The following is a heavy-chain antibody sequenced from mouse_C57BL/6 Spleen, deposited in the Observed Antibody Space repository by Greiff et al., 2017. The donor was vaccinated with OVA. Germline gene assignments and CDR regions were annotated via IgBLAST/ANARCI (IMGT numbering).Heavy chain of an antibody. CDR1: GYTFTSYG. D-gene: IGHD3-2*02. V-gene: IGHV1-81*01. CDR3: AVDSSGYVLDY. CDR2: IYPRSGNT. Sequence: QVQLQQSGAELARPGASVKLSCKASGYTFTSYGISWVKQRTGQGLEWIGEIYPRSGNTYYNEKFKGKATLTADKSSSTAYMELRSLTSEDAAVDFCAVDSSGYVLDYWGQGTTLTVSS. J-gene: IGHJ2*01.